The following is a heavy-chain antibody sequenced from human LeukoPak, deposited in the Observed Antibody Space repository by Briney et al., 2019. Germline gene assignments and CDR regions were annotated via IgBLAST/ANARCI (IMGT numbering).Heavy chain of an antibody. Sequence: PGGSLRLSCAASGFTFSGYYMSWIRQAPGKGLEWVSYISSSGSTIYYADSVKGRFTIFRDNAKNSLYLQMNSLRVEDPAVYYCARDVVPATINQYYYYYMDVWGKGTTVTVSS. CDR1: GFTFSGYY. CDR3: ARDVVPATINQYYYYYMDV. V-gene: IGHV3-11*04. D-gene: IGHD2-2*02. CDR2: ISSSGSTI. J-gene: IGHJ6*03.